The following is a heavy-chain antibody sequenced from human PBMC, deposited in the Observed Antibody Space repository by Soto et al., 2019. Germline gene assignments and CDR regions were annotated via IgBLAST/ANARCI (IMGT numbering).Heavy chain of an antibody. Sequence: SETLSLTCTVSGGSMSNGYYYWSWVRQNPGKGLEWIGHIYHSGRTYYNPSLKSRVVILVDTSKNQFSLNLNSVTAADTAVYYCARWVEVSLDYFDSWGQGTPVTVS. CDR3: ARWVEVSLDYFDS. V-gene: IGHV4-31*03. D-gene: IGHD1-20*01. CDR2: IYHSGRT. J-gene: IGHJ4*02. CDR1: GGSMSNGYYY.